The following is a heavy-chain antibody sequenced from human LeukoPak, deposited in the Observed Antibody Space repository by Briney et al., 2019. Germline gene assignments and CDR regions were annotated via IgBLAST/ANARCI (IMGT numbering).Heavy chain of an antibody. D-gene: IGHD3-22*01. J-gene: IGHJ5*02. Sequence: PSKTLSLICTVSGDSITRRSYFWAWIRQRPGKGLEWIGSVYYNGNTYYNPSLKSRVTISVDTSDNQVSLTITSVTAADTAMCYCARHEPSSFYYESRGNWFDPWGQGAPVTVSS. CDR2: VYYNGNT. CDR1: GDSITRRSYF. V-gene: IGHV4-39*01. CDR3: ARHEPSSFYYESRGNWFDP.